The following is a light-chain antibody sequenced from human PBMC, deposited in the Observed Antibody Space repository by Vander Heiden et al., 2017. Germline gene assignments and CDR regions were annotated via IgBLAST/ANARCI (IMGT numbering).Light chain of an antibody. V-gene: IGLV2-14*03. Sequence: QSALTQPASVSGSPGQSITISCTGTRSDVGGYNSVSCYQQHPGKAPKLMIYDVSNRPSGVANRFSGSKSGNTASLTISGLQAEDEADYYCSSDTSSSTAVFGGGTKLTVL. J-gene: IGLJ3*02. CDR1: RSDVGGYNS. CDR2: DVS. CDR3: SSDTSSSTAV.